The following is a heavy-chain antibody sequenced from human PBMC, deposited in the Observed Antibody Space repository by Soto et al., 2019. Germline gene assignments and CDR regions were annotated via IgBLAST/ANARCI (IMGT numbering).Heavy chain of an antibody. Sequence: QVQLQESGPGLVKPSETLSLTCTVSGGSISSYYWSWIRQPPGKGLEWIGYIYYSGSTNYNPSLKSRVTISVDTSKNQFSLKLSSVTAADTAVYYCTGSRGSSYYYYGMDVWGQGTTVTVSS. CDR3: TGSRGSSYYYYGMDV. D-gene: IGHD3-10*01. J-gene: IGHJ6*02. CDR2: IYYSGST. CDR1: GGSISSYY. V-gene: IGHV4-59*01.